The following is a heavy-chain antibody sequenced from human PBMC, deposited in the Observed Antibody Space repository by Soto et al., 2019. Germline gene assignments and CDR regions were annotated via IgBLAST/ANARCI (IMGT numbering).Heavy chain of an antibody. D-gene: IGHD2-15*01. J-gene: IGHJ6*03. Sequence: EVQLLESGGGLVQPGGSLRLSCAASGFIFSGYGMTWVRQAPGKGLEWVSIINAGGSTTHYADSVKGRFTISRYDSKTTLYPQINTLRGDDTAVYHCTKAAIWGGGRYYYYYMDVWGKGTTVTVSS. CDR3: TKAAIWGGGRYYYYYMDV. V-gene: IGHV3-23*03. CDR2: INAGGSTT. CDR1: GFIFSGYG.